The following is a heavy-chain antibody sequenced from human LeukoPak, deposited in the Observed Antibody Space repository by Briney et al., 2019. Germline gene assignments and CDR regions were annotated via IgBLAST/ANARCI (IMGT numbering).Heavy chain of an antibody. V-gene: IGHV4-59*01. J-gene: IGHJ4*02. CDR2: VSYSGST. CDR3: AREATYSGSYWRAGYFDY. D-gene: IGHD1-26*01. Sequence: SETLSLTCTVSGGSISTYYWSWIRQPPGKGLEWIGYVSYSGSTDYNPSLKSRVIISIDTSKNQFSLKLSSVTAADTAVYYCAREATYSGSYWRAGYFDYWGQGTLVTVSS. CDR1: GGSISTYY.